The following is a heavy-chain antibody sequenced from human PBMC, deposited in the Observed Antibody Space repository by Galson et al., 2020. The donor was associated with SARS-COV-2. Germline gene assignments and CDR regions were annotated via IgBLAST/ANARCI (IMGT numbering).Heavy chain of an antibody. CDR3: ARDKGGTYYGYCFDN. V-gene: IGHV3-48*03. CDR1: GFSFSSYE. CDR2: ISSSGRTT. J-gene: IGHJ4*02. Sequence: GGSLRLSCAASGFSFSSYEMNWVRQAPGKGMEWVSYISSSGRTTYYADSVKGRFTISRDNAKNSLFLQMNSLRAEDTAVYYCARDKGGTYYGYCFDNWGQGIRVTVSS. D-gene: IGHD1-26*01.